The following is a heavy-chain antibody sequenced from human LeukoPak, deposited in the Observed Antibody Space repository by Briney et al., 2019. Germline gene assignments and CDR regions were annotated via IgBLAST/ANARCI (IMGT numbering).Heavy chain of an antibody. CDR3: ARARKVRGVIWDFDY. V-gene: IGHV3-74*01. Sequence: GGPLRLSCAASGFTFSSYWMHWVRQAPGKGLVWVSRINSDGSSTSYADSVKGRFTISRDNAKNTLYLQMNSLRAEDTAVYYCARARKVRGVIWDFDYWGQGTLVTVSS. CDR1: GFTFSSYW. J-gene: IGHJ4*02. CDR2: INSDGSST. D-gene: IGHD3-10*01.